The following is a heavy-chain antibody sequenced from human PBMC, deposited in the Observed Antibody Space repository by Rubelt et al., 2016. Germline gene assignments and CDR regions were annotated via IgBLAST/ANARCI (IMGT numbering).Heavy chain of an antibody. CDR3: ARQPPDTAAFDY. CDR1: GDSISSYY. Sequence: QVQLQESGPGLVKPSETLSLTCTVSGDSISSYYWNWIRQPPGKGLEWIGYIYYTGSTSHNPSLKSRVTISVDTSKNQFSLKLSAVTAADTAVYHCARQPPDTAAFDYWGQGVLVTVSS. D-gene: IGHD2-21*02. CDR2: IYYTGST. J-gene: IGHJ4*02. V-gene: IGHV4-59*01.